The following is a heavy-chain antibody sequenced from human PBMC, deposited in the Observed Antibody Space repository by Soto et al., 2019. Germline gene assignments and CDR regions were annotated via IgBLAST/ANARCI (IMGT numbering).Heavy chain of an antibody. CDR1: GFTFSSYA. CDR3: AKAVIDWFLVDYYYMDV. CDR2: ISGSGGST. D-gene: IGHD3-9*01. V-gene: IGHV3-23*01. Sequence: GGSLRLSCAASGFTFSSYAMSWVRQAPGKGLEWVSAISGSGGSTYYADSVKGRFTISRDNSKNTLYLQMNSLRAEDTAVYYCAKAVIDWFLVDYYYMDVWGKGTTVTVSS. J-gene: IGHJ6*03.